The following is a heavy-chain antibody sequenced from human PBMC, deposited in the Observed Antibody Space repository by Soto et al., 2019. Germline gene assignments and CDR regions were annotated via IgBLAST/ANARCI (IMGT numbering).Heavy chain of an antibody. D-gene: IGHD6-19*01. CDR3: ARGRIAVAAGAFFNWFDP. CDR1: GGSISSYY. J-gene: IGHJ5*02. Sequence: SETLSLTCTVSGGSISSYYWSWIRQPPGEGLEWIGYIYYSGSTNYNPSLKSRVTISVDTSRNQFSLKLSSVTAADTAVYYCARGRIAVAAGAFFNWFDPWHQGTLVTVSS. CDR2: IYYSGST. V-gene: IGHV4-59*01.